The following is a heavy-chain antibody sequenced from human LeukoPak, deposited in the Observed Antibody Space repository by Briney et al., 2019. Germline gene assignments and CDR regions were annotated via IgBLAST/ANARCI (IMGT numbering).Heavy chain of an antibody. Sequence: PSETLSLTCAVSGGSINLYYWSWIRQPPGKGLEGIGYIYSSGSTNYNPSLKSRVTMSVDTFKNQFSLRLNSVTAADTAVYYCARSWTGYESYFDPWGQGTLVTVSS. CDR2: IYSSGST. CDR3: ARSWTGYESYFDP. J-gene: IGHJ5*02. V-gene: IGHV4-59*01. D-gene: IGHD3/OR15-3a*01. CDR1: GGSINLYY.